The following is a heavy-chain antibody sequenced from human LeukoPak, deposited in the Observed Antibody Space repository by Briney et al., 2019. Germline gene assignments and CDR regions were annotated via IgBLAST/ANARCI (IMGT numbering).Heavy chain of an antibody. V-gene: IGHV3-66*01. CDR2: VYYDGTT. J-gene: IGHJ4*02. CDR3: ARDRHSSGIYFGY. Sequence: GGSLRLSCAASGFTVSDNYMSWVRQAPGKGLEWVSFVYYDGTTYYADSVKGRFTISRDNSKNTLYLQMNSLRAEDTAIYYCARDRHSSGIYFGYWGQGTLVTVSS. D-gene: IGHD3-22*01. CDR1: GFTVSDNY.